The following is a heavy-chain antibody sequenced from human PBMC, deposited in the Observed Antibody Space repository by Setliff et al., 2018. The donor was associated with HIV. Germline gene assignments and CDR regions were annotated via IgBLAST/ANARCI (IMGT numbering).Heavy chain of an antibody. V-gene: IGHV3-15*01. CDR2: IKGKSAGGTS. CDR3: TTGTRLVD. CDR1: GLNFIDAW. J-gene: IGHJ4*02. D-gene: IGHD2-21*01. Sequence: GGSLRLSCTVSGLNFIDAWMSWVRQAPGKGLEWVGRIKGKSAGGTSDYGAPVKGRFTISRDDSKNTLYLQMNSLKTEDTAVYYCTTGTRLVDWGQGALVTVSS.